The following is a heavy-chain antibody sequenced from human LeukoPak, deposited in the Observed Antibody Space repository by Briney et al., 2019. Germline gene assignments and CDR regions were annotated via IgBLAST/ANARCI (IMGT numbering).Heavy chain of an antibody. CDR3: ARGLRSSSWYGGGYFDY. Sequence: PETLSLTCAVYGGSFSGYYWSWIRQPPGKGLEWIGEINHSGSTNYNPSLKSRVTISVDTSKNQFSLKLSSVTAADTAVYYCARGLRSSSWYGGGYFDYWGQGTLVTVSS. V-gene: IGHV4-34*01. CDR2: INHSGST. D-gene: IGHD6-13*01. J-gene: IGHJ4*02. CDR1: GGSFSGYY.